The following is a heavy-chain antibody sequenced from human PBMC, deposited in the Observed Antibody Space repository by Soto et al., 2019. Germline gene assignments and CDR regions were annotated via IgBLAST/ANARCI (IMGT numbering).Heavy chain of an antibody. V-gene: IGHV4-4*02. Sequence: PSETLSLTCAVSGGSISSSNWWSWVRQPPGKGMEWIGEIYHSGSTNYNPSLKSRVTISVDKSKNQFSLKLSSVTAADTAVYYCARDTVGMVRGVPDLNWFDPWGQGTLVTVSS. J-gene: IGHJ5*02. D-gene: IGHD3-10*01. CDR1: GGSISSSNW. CDR3: ARDTVGMVRGVPDLNWFDP. CDR2: IYHSGST.